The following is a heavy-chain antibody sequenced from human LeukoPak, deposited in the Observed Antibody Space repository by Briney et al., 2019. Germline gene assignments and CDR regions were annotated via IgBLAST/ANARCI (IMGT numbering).Heavy chain of an antibody. V-gene: IGHV3-74*01. J-gene: IGHJ4*02. CDR1: GFTFSDCW. D-gene: IGHD5-18*01. CDR2: INTGGSTI. CDR3: ARALGYSYGYGIY. Sequence: GGSLRLSCAASGFTFSDCWMHWVRHAPGKGLEWVSRINTGGSTINYADSVKGRFTVSRDNAKNTMYLQMNSLRAEDSAVYYCARALGYSYGYGIYWGQGTLVTVSS.